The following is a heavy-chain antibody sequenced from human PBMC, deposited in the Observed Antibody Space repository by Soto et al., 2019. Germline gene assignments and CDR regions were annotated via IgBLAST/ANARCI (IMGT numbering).Heavy chain of an antibody. V-gene: IGHV3-23*01. CDR2: ISGSGGST. CDR1: GFTFSSYA. J-gene: IGHJ4*02. D-gene: IGHD3-22*01. Sequence: PGGSLRLSCAASGFTFSSYAMSWVRQAPGKGLEWVSAISGSGGSTYYADSVKGRFTISRDNSKNTLYLQMNSLRAEDTAVYYCAKRRGYYDSSGYSDYWGQGTLVTVYS. CDR3: AKRRGYYDSSGYSDY.